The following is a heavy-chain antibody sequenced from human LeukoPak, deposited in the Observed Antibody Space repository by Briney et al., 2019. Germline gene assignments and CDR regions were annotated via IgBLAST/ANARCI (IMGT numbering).Heavy chain of an antibody. CDR1: GGSISSSSYS. CDR3: ARLRFDFWSGYTHPYFGY. Sequence: SETLSLTCTVSGGSISSSSYSWGWIRQPPGKGLEWIGSIDYSGTTYYNPSLKSRVTISVDTSKIQFSLKLSSVAATDTAVYFCARLRFDFWSGYTHPYFGYWGQGTLVTVSS. D-gene: IGHD3-3*01. V-gene: IGHV4-39*01. CDR2: IDYSGTT. J-gene: IGHJ4*02.